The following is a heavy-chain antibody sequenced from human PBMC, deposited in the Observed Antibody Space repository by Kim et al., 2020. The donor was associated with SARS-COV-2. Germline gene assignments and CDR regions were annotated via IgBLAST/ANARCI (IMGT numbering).Heavy chain of an antibody. CDR2: ISHDGSSK. V-gene: IGHV3-30*18. D-gene: IGHD6-19*01. CDR1: GFTFSNNG. Sequence: GGSLRLSCAASGFTFSNNGMHWVRQAPGKGLEWVTMISHDGSSKQYIDSVRGRFTISRDISKNTLYLQMDSLRSEDTAVYYCAKDGGGNGWYNWFDAWGQGTLVTVSS. CDR3: AKDGGGNGWYNWFDA. J-gene: IGHJ5*02.